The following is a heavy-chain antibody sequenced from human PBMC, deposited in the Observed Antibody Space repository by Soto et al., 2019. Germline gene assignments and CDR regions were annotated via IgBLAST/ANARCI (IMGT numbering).Heavy chain of an antibody. D-gene: IGHD6-13*01. CDR3: ARGRSVGIAAAGIQYFQH. J-gene: IGHJ1*01. CDR1: GYTFTSYD. CDR2: MNPNSGNT. V-gene: IGHV1-8*01. Sequence: ASVKVSCKASGYTFTSYDINWVRQATGQGLEWMGWMNPNSGNTGYAQKFQGRVTMTRNTSISTAYMELSSLRSEDTAVYYCARGRSVGIAAAGIQYFQHWGQGTLVTVSS.